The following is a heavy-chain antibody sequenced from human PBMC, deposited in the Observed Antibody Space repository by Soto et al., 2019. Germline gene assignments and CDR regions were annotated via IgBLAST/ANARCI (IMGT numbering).Heavy chain of an antibody. CDR1: GFTFSSFG. J-gene: IGHJ2*01. CDR3: ARNSDTGLNRHFDF. Sequence: QLQLVESGGGVVQPGRSLGLSCAASGFTFSSFGMHWVRQAPGKGLEWVADISSGRGGTFYADSVKGRFTVSRDNSQNAMYLQINGLRPEDTALYDCARNSDTGLNRHFDFWGRGTLVIVSS. CDR2: ISSGRGGT. V-gene: IGHV3-30*19. D-gene: IGHD1-1*01.